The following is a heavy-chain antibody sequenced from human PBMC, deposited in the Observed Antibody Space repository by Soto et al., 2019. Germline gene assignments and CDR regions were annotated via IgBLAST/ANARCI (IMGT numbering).Heavy chain of an antibody. J-gene: IGHJ6*03. D-gene: IGHD1-26*01. Sequence: GGSLRLSCAASGFTVSSNYMSWVRQAPGKGLEWVSVIYSGGSTYYADSVKGRFTISRDNSKNTLYLQMNSLRAEDTAVYYCARLMTSYGWDTLYYYYYMDVWGKGTTVTVSS. V-gene: IGHV3-66*01. CDR3: ARLMTSYGWDTLYYYYYMDV. CDR2: IYSGGST. CDR1: GFTVSSNY.